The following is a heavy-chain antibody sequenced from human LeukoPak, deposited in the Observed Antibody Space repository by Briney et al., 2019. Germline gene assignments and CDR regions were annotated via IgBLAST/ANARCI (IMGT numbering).Heavy chain of an antibody. CDR1: GDSISNYY. Sequence: PSETLSLTCTVSGDSISNYYWSWIRQPPGKGLEWIGYIYYSGSTNYNPSLKSRVTISVDTSKNQFSLKLSSVPAADTAVYYCARSGGTSGWYGAFDIWGQGTMVTVSS. V-gene: IGHV4-59*01. J-gene: IGHJ3*02. CDR3: ARSGGTSGWYGAFDI. CDR2: IYYSGST. D-gene: IGHD6-19*01.